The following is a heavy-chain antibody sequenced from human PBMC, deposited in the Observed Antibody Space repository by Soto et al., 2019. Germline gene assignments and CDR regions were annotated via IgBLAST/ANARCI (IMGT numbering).Heavy chain of an antibody. CDR3: ARGGIAAAGTWDY. J-gene: IGHJ4*02. Sequence: SETLSLTCTVSGGSISSYYWSWIRQPPGKGLEWIGYIYYSGSTNYNPSLKSRVTISVDTSKNQFSLKLSSVTAADTAVYYCARGGIAAAGTWDYWGQGTLVTVSS. V-gene: IGHV4-59*01. D-gene: IGHD6-13*01. CDR2: IYYSGST. CDR1: GGSISSYY.